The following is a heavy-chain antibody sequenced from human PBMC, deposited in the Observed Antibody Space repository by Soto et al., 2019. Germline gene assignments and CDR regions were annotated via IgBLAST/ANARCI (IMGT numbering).Heavy chain of an antibody. Sequence: QVQLVQSGAEVRKPGSSVRVSCKASGGSFNRHTISWVRQAPGQGLEWLGGIIPIFGTANHAHKFQGRVTIIADESTSTVYMELSSLRSDDTAIYYCARGWGYDSTDYYYAYWGQGTLFIVSS. V-gene: IGHV1-69*01. CDR3: ARGWGYDSTDYYYAY. CDR1: GGSFNRHT. CDR2: IIPIFGTA. J-gene: IGHJ4*02. D-gene: IGHD3-22*01.